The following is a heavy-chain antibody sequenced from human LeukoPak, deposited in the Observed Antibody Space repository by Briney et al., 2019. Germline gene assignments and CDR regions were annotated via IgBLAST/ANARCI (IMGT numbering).Heavy chain of an antibody. J-gene: IGHJ4*02. CDR3: TTYGRSFFEY. V-gene: IGHV3-23*01. D-gene: IGHD1-26*01. CDR1: GFTFSSYA. Sequence: GGSLRLSCAASGFTFSSYAMSWVRQAPGKGLEWVSAISGSGGSTYYADSVKGRFTISRDNSKNTLYLQMNSLRAEDTAVYYCTTYGRSFFEYWGQRTLVTVSS. CDR2: ISGSGGST.